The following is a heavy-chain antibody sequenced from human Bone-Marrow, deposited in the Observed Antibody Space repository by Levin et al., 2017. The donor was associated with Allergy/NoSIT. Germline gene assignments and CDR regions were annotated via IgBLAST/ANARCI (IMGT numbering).Heavy chain of an antibody. J-gene: IGHJ4*02. V-gene: IGHV3-72*01. CDR1: GFTFSAHY. CDR3: AREGYNSGPDLEY. CDR2: TTDKAKSYTA. D-gene: IGHD6-19*01. Sequence: PGGSLRLSCAASGFTFSAHYMDWVRQAPGKGLEWVGRTTDKAKSYTAEYAASVKGRFTISRDDSKNSLYLQMNSLKTEDTAVYYCAREGYNSGPDLEYWGQGTPVTVSS.